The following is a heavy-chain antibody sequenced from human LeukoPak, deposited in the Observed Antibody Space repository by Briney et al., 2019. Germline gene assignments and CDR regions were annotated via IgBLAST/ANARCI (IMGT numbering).Heavy chain of an antibody. D-gene: IGHD6-19*01. CDR1: GGSISSYY. Sequence: PSETLSLTCTVSGGSISSYYWSWIRQPAGKGLEWIGRIYTSGSTNYNPSLKSRVTISVDKSKNQFSLKLSSVTAADTAVYYRARATIAVAGFPFDYWGQGTLVTVSS. J-gene: IGHJ4*02. CDR3: ARATIAVAGFPFDY. CDR2: IYTSGST. V-gene: IGHV4-4*07.